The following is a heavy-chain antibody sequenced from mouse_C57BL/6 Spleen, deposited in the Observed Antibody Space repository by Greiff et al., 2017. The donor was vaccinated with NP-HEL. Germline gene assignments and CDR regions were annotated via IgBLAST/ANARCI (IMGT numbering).Heavy chain of an antibody. D-gene: IGHD6-1*01. Sequence: EVQLQQSGPELVKPGASVKISCKASGYTFTDYYMNWVKQSHGKSLEWIGDINPNNGGTSYNQKFKGKATLTVDKSSSTAYMELRSLTSEDSAVYYCARSRGLAWFAYWGQGTLVTVSA. J-gene: IGHJ3*01. V-gene: IGHV1-26*01. CDR1: GYTFTDYY. CDR2: INPNNGGT. CDR3: ARSRGLAWFAY.